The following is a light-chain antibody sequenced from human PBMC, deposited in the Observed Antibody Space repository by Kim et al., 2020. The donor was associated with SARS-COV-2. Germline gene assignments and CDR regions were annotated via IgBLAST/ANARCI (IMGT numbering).Light chain of an antibody. CDR3: LQDYHYPWT. CDR2: AAS. CDR1: QAMRND. Sequence: AIQMTQSPSSLSASVGDTVTITCRASQAMRNDVSWYQQRPEKAPKLLIYAASRLESGVPSRFSGSGYGTDFTLTISGLQPEDFATYYCLQDYHYPWTFGQGTKLEI. V-gene: IGKV1-6*01. J-gene: IGKJ1*01.